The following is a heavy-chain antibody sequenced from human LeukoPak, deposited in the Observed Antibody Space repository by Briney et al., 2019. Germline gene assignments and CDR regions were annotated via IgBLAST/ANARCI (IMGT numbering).Heavy chain of an antibody. V-gene: IGHV3-23*01. CDR2: ISGSGGST. J-gene: IGHJ4*02. Sequence: GGSLRLAWAASGFTFSSYGMSWVRQAPGKGLEWVSAISGSGGSTYYADSVKGRFTISRDNSKNTLYLQMNSLRAEDTAVYYCAKAFVVGGYCGGDCYSDYWGQGTLVTVSS. CDR3: AKAFVVGGYCGGDCYSDY. D-gene: IGHD2-21*02. CDR1: GFTFSSYG.